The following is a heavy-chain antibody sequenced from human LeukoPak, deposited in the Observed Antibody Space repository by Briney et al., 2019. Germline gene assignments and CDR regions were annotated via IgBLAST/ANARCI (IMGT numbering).Heavy chain of an antibody. Sequence: PSETQSLTCTVSGGSISSGDYYWSWIRQPPGKGLEWIGYIYYSGSTYYNPSLKSRVTISVDTSKNQFSLKLSSVTAADTAVYYCARASRGIAARPGFDYWGQGTLVTVSS. CDR1: GGSISSGDYY. J-gene: IGHJ4*02. V-gene: IGHV4-30-4*08. CDR2: IYYSGST. D-gene: IGHD6-6*01. CDR3: ARASRGIAARPGFDY.